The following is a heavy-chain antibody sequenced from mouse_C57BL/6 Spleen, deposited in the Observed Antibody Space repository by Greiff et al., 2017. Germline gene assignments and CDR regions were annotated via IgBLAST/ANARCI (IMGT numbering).Heavy chain of an antibody. CDR1: GFTFSDYY. V-gene: IGHV5-16*01. CDR3: ARANWDYFDC. CDR2: INYDGSST. D-gene: IGHD4-1*01. Sequence: EVQRVEPEGGLVQPGSSMKLSCTASGFTFSDYYMAWVRQVPEKGLEWVANINYDGSSTYYLDSLKSRFIISRDNAKNILYLQMSSLKSEDTATYYCARANWDYFDCWGQGTTLTVAS. J-gene: IGHJ2*01.